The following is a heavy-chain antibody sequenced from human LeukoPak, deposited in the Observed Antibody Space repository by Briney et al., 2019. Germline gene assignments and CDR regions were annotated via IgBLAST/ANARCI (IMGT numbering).Heavy chain of an antibody. CDR3: ARDDSSWYFDY. D-gene: IGHD6-13*01. J-gene: IGHJ4*02. CDR2: ISGYNGIT. CDR1: GYTFTSYG. V-gene: IGHV1-18*01. Sequence: ASVKVSCKTSGYTFTSYGLSWVRQAPGQGLEWMGWISGYNGITEYPQKFRGRVTVTTDASTSTAYMELRSLRSDGTAVYYCARDDSSWYFDYWGQGTLVTVSS.